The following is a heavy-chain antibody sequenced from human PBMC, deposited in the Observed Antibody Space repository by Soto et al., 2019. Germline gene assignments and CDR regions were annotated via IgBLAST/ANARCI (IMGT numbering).Heavy chain of an antibody. J-gene: IGHJ4*02. Sequence: GGSLRLSCAASGFTFDDYAMHWVRQAPGKGLEWVSGISWNSGSIGYADSVKGRFTISRDNAKNSLYLQMNSLRAEDTALYYCAKDYVFWSGSRSAYFDYWGQGTLVTVSS. CDR2: ISWNSGSI. CDR3: AKDYVFWSGSRSAYFDY. V-gene: IGHV3-9*01. CDR1: GFTFDDYA. D-gene: IGHD3-3*01.